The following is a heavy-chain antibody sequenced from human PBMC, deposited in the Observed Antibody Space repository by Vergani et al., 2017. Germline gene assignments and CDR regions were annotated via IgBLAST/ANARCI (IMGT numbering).Heavy chain of an antibody. CDR2: ISDSADNT. CDR3: ATKSCGTPGCQIGYFRE. J-gene: IGHJ1*01. Sequence: EVQLLESGGGLVQPGGSLRLSCAASGFTFNNYAMNWVRQAPGKGLEWVSSISDSADNTYYADSVKGRFTISRDNSKSTLYLQMNSLRTEDTAVYYCATKSCGTPGCQIGYFREWGQGTLVTVSS. D-gene: IGHD1-1*01. V-gene: IGHV3-23*01. CDR1: GFTFNNYA.